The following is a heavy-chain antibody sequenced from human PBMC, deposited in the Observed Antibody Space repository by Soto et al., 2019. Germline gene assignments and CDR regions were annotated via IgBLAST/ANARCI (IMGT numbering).Heavy chain of an antibody. J-gene: IGHJ4*02. CDR1: GGTFSSYA. CDR3: ARELDDSSGRYDY. D-gene: IGHD3-22*01. V-gene: IGHV1-69*05. CDR2: IIPIFGTA. Sequence: QVQLVQSGAEVKKPGSSVKVSCKASGGTFSSYAISWVRQAPGQGLEWMGGIIPIFGTANYAQTFQGRVPXTXDXXPSTAYMELSSLRSEDTAVYYCARELDDSSGRYDYGGQGTLVTVSS.